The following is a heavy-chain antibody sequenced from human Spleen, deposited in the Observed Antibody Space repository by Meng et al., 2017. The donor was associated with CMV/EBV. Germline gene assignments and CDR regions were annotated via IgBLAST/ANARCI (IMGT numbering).Heavy chain of an antibody. CDR1: GFTVSSNY. D-gene: IGHD2-2*01. V-gene: IGHV3-15*01. Sequence: GGSLRLSCAVSGFTVSSNYMSWVRQAPGRGLEWVGRIKTKTDGGTADYAAPVKGRFTIFRDDSKNTLYLQMSSLKTEDTAVYFCTTAPPLYCSDTRCLDYWGQGTLVTVSS. CDR3: TTAPPLYCSDTRCLDY. CDR2: IKTKTDGGTA. J-gene: IGHJ4*02.